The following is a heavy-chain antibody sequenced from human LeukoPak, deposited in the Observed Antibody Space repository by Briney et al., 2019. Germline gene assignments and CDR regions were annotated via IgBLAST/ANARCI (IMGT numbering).Heavy chain of an antibody. CDR1: GFTFSSYA. J-gene: IGHJ4*02. Sequence: GGSLRLSCAASGFTFSSYAMHWVRQAPGKGLEWVAVISYDGSNKYYADSVKGRFTISRDNSKNTLYLQMNSLRAEDTAVYYCARVPGVVERYFDSEGLFDYWGQGTLVTVSS. CDR3: ARVPGVVERYFDSEGLFDY. D-gene: IGHD3-9*01. CDR2: ISYDGSNK. V-gene: IGHV3-30-3*01.